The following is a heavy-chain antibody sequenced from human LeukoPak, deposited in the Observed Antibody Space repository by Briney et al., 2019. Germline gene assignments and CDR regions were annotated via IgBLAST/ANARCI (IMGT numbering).Heavy chain of an antibody. CDR2: INHSGST. D-gene: IGHD3-16*02. J-gene: IGHJ4*02. Sequence: SETLSLTCAVYGGSFSGYYWSWIRQPPGKGLEWIGEINHSGSTNYNPSLKSRVTISVDTSKNQFSLKLSSMTAADTAVYYCAGSMITFGGAIANYWGQGTLVTVSS. V-gene: IGHV4-34*01. CDR3: AGSMITFGGAIANY. CDR1: GGSFSGYY.